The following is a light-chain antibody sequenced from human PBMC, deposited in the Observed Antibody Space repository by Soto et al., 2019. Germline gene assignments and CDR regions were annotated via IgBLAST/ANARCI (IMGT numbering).Light chain of an antibody. J-gene: IGLJ3*02. CDR1: GTNIGINT. V-gene: IGLV1-44*01. CDR2: NNN. CDR3: AAWHASRNGPQ. Sequence: QSALTQPPSASGTPGQRVTISCSGSGTNIGINTVNWYQQLPGTAPKLLIYNNNQRSSGVSDRFSGSKSGASASLAISGLHSEDEGHYFCAAWHASRNGPQFGGGTKLTVL.